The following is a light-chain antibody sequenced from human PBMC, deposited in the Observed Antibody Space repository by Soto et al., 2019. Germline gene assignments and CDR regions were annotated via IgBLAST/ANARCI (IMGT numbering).Light chain of an antibody. CDR3: CSYAGGASVV. J-gene: IGLJ2*01. Sequence: QSALPQPASVSGSPGQSITISCTGTSSDIGRFNLVSWYQQHPGYAPKLIIYEDIERPSWVSDRFAGSTSGNTASLTISGLQTEDEADYYCCSYAGGASVVFGGGTKLTVL. CDR1: SSDIGRFNL. CDR2: EDI. V-gene: IGLV2-23*01.